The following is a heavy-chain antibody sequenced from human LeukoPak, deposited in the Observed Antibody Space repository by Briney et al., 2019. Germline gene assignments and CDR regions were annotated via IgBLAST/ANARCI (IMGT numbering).Heavy chain of an antibody. Sequence: GGSLRLSCAASGFTFSSYWMSWVRQAPGKGLEWVANIKQDGSEKYYVDSVKGRFTISRDNAKNSLYLQMNSLRAEDTAVYYCASEFLDGRYYGSGSSRLDYWGQGTLVTVSS. V-gene: IGHV3-7*01. CDR3: ASEFLDGRYYGSGSSRLDY. J-gene: IGHJ4*02. CDR1: GFTFSSYW. CDR2: IKQDGSEK. D-gene: IGHD3-10*01.